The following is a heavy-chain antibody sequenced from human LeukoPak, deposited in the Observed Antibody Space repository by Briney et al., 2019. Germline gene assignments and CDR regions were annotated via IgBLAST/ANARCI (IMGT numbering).Heavy chain of an antibody. CDR2: IKHDGSET. Sequence: GGSLRLSCAASGFTFSSIWMSWVRQAPGKGLEWVANIKHDGSETTYVDSVKGRFSISRDNAKNSLHLQMNSLRVEDTAVYYCAKNGGPHGMDVWGLGTTVTVSS. D-gene: IGHD3-16*01. CDR1: GFTFSSIW. CDR3: AKNGGPHGMDV. J-gene: IGHJ6*02. V-gene: IGHV3-7*02.